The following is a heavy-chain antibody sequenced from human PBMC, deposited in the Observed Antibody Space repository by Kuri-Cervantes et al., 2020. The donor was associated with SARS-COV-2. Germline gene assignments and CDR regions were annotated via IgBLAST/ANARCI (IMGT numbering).Heavy chain of an antibody. CDR1: DGSISSGGYY. CDR2: IYYSGST. V-gene: IGHV4-31*03. CDR3: ARIDTMARGVIFDY. Sequence: SETLSLTCTVSDGSISSGGYYWSWIRQHPGKGLEWIGYIYYSGSTYYNPSLKSRVTISVDTSKNQFSLKLSSVTAADTAVYYCARIDTMARGVIFDYWGQGTLVTVSS. J-gene: IGHJ4*02. D-gene: IGHD3-10*01.